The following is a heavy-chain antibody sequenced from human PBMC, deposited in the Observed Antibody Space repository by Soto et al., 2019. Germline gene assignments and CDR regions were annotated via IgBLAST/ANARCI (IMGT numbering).Heavy chain of an antibody. CDR1: GGSFNSSNW. CDR3: ARKGWSFGVVPRGRLAP. D-gene: IGHD3-3*01. CDR2: IYPSGTT. V-gene: IGHV4-4*02. Sequence: PWETLSLTGAASGGSFNSSNWWTWVRQTPGEGLEWIGEIYPSGTTNYNPSLNTRVTISLDKYTNQYSLSPTSVDAADTAVYYCARKGWSFGVVPRGRLAPWGQGTLVTLSS. J-gene: IGHJ5*02.